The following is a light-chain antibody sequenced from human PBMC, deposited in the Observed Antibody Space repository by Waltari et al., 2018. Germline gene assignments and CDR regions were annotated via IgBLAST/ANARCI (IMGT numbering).Light chain of an antibody. CDR2: WAS. Sequence: DIVMTQSPDSLAVSLGERATINCKSSQSVLYSSNNKNYLAWYQQKPGQAPKLLIYWASTRESGVPDRFSGSGSGTDFTLTISSLQAEDVAFYYCQQYYTTPWTFGQGTKVEIK. CDR3: QQYYTTPWT. V-gene: IGKV4-1*01. J-gene: IGKJ1*01. CDR1: QSVLYSSNNKNY.